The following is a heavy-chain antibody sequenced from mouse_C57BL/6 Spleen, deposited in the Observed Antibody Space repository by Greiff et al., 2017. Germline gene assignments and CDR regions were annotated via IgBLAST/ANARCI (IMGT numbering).Heavy chain of an antibody. CDR2: IDPSDSYT. CDR1: GYTFTSYW. Sequence: QVQLQQPGAELVMPGASAKLSCKASGYTFTSYWMHWVKQRPGQGLEWIGEIDPSDSYTNYNQKFKGKSTLTVDKSSSTAYMQLSSLTSEDSAVYYCARSDGSRHFDVWGTGTTVTVSS. V-gene: IGHV1-69*01. CDR3: ARSDGSRHFDV. J-gene: IGHJ1*03. D-gene: IGHD1-1*01.